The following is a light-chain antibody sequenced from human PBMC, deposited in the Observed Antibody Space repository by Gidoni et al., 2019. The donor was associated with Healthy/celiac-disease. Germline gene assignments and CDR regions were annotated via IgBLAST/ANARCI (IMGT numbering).Light chain of an antibody. CDR2: GAS. CDR1: QSVSSN. CDR3: QQYNNWPRLT. Sequence: EIVMTQSPATLAVSPGERATLSCRASQSVSSNLAWYQQKPDQAPRLLIYGASTRATEFTLTISSLQSEDFAVYYCQQYNNWPRLTFGGGTKVEIK. J-gene: IGKJ4*01. V-gene: IGKV3-15*01.